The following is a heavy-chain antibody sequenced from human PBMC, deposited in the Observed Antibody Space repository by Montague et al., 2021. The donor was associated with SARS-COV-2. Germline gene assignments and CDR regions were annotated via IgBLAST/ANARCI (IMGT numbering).Heavy chain of an antibody. CDR3: AKQPGAGAVVYWYFDL. Sequence: SLRLSCPASGFAFNNFAMTWVRQPPGKGLEWVSSIFGSGAGTYYADSVKGRFTISRDNSRNTVYLQMNSLRSEDTAKYYCAKQPGAGAVVYWYFDLWGRGTVVSVSS. D-gene: IGHD6-19*01. J-gene: IGHJ2*01. CDR1: GFAFNNFA. CDR2: IFGSGAGT. V-gene: IGHV3-23*01.